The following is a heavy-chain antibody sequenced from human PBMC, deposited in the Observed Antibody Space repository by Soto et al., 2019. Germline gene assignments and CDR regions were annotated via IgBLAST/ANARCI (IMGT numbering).Heavy chain of an antibody. J-gene: IGHJ2*01. V-gene: IGHV4-59*08. CDR3: AGLDLRNWYFDL. CDR1: GGSISSYY. CDR2: IYYSGST. Sequence: QVQLQESGPGLVKPSETLSLTCTVSGGSISSYYWSWIRQPPGKGLEWIGYIYYSGSTNYNPSLKSRVTISVDTSKNQFSLKLSSVTAADTAVYYCAGLDLRNWYFDLWGRGTLVTVSS.